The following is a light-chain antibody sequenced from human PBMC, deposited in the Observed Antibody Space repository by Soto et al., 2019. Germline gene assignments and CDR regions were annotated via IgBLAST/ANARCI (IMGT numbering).Light chain of an antibody. CDR3: QQYCSSPCT. Sequence: EIVLTQSPGTLSLSPGERATLSCRASQSVSSSFLAWYQQKPGQAPRLLIYGGSSRATGIPDRFSGSGSGTAFSLTISRLATEDFALYYCQQYCSSPCTFGPGTKVD. J-gene: IGKJ3*01. CDR2: GGS. CDR1: QSVSSSF. V-gene: IGKV3-20*01.